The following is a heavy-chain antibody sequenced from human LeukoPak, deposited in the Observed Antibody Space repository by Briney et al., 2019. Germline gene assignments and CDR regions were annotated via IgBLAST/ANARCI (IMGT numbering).Heavy chain of an antibody. J-gene: IGHJ4*02. Sequence: GGSLRLSCAASGFTFSSYWMSWVSQAAGKGLEWVANIKQDGSEKYYVDSVKGRFTISRDNAKNSLYLQMNSLRAEDTAVYYCARVPRGYDILTGYYPLYFDYWAREPWSPSPQ. CDR2: IKQDGSEK. CDR1: GFTFSSYW. V-gene: IGHV3-7*03. D-gene: IGHD3-9*01. CDR3: ARVPRGYDILTGYYPLYFDY.